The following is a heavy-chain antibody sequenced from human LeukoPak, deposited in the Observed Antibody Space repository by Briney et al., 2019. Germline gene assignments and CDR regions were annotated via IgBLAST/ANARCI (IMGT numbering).Heavy chain of an antibody. V-gene: IGHV4-30-2*01. Sequence: SETLSLTCAVSGGSISSGGYSWSWIRQPPGKGLEWIGYIYHSGSTYYNPSLKSRVTISVDRSKNQFSLKLSSVTAADTAVYYCARVNYHDSSAQAFDPWGQGTLVTVSS. D-gene: IGHD3-22*01. CDR1: GGSISSGGYS. J-gene: IGHJ5*02. CDR2: IYHSGST. CDR3: ARVNYHDSSAQAFDP.